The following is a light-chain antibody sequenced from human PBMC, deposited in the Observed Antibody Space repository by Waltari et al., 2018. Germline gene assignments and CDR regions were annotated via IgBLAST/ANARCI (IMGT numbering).Light chain of an antibody. J-gene: IGKJ1*01. CDR1: QSLLYVSNNKNY. Sequence: DIVMTQSPDSLSLSLGESATLRCRSSQSLLYVSNNKNYLAWYQQKPGQPPKLLISWASTRESGVPDRFSGSGSGTDFTLTISRLQAADVAVYYCQQYYSTPRTFGQGTRVEIK. CDR3: QQYYSTPRT. V-gene: IGKV4-1*01. CDR2: WAS.